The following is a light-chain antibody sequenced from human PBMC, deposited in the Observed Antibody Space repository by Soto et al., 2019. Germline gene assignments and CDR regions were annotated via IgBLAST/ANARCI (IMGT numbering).Light chain of an antibody. V-gene: IGKV3D-15*01. J-gene: IGKJ5*01. CDR1: QSVGDY. CDR3: QQYNNWPTWT. Sequence: EIVLTQSPATLSLSPGERATLSCRSSQSVGDYLGWYQQKPGQAPRLLIYDASQRATGVPARFSGSGSGTEFTLTISSLQSEDFAVYYCQQYNNWPTWTFGQGTRLEIK. CDR2: DAS.